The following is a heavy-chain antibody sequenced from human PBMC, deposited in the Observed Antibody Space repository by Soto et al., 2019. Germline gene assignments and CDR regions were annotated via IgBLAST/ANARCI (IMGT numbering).Heavy chain of an antibody. CDR3: ARVRVPVYYMDV. J-gene: IGHJ6*03. Sequence: PSETLSLTCAVYGGSFSGYFWSWIRQPPGKGLEWIGEVNHSGSTNYNPSLKSRVTISVDTSKNQFSLKLSSVTAADTAVYYCARVRVPVYYMDVWGKGTTVTGSS. CDR2: VNHSGST. V-gene: IGHV4-34*01. CDR1: GGSFSGYF. D-gene: IGHD2-2*01.